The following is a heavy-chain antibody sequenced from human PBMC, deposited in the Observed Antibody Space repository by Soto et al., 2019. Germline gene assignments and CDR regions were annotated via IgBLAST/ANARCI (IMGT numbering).Heavy chain of an antibody. D-gene: IGHD2-21*02. Sequence: QVQLVQSGAEVKKPGASVKVSCKASGYTFHSYGIIWVRQAPGQGLEWMGWISADNGNTNYAQKFQGRFTMTTDTSTGTADMVLRSLRSDDTAVYYCARGPLSPTRTVGTRYWGQGTLVTVSS. V-gene: IGHV1-18*01. CDR1: GYTFHSYG. CDR3: ARGPLSPTRTVGTRY. J-gene: IGHJ4*02. CDR2: ISADNGNT.